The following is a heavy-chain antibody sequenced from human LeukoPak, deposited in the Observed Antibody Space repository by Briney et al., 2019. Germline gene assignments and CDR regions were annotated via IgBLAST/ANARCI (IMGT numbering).Heavy chain of an antibody. D-gene: IGHD3-22*01. CDR1: GFTVSSNY. CDR3: ARDPRYYYDSSGRADAFDI. Sequence: GGSLRLSCAASGFTVSSNYMSWVRQAPGKGLEWVSVIYSGGSTYYADSVKGRFTISRDSSKNTLYLQMNSLRAEDTAVYYCARDPRYYYDSSGRADAFDIWGQGTMVTVSS. CDR2: IYSGGST. J-gene: IGHJ3*02. V-gene: IGHV3-53*01.